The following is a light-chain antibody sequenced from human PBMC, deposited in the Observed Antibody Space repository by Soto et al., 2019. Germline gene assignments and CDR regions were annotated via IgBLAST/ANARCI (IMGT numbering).Light chain of an antibody. CDR1: QAVPGNH. Sequence: EIVLTQSPATLSLSPGERATLSCRASQAVPGNHLAWYQQKPGQPPRLLIYDTSERATAVPGRFIGSGSVTHFTLIISGLEPEDFAIYYCQQYGDTPADTSGQGTRLDIK. J-gene: IGKJ2*01. V-gene: IGKV3-20*01. CDR3: QQYGDTPADT. CDR2: DTS.